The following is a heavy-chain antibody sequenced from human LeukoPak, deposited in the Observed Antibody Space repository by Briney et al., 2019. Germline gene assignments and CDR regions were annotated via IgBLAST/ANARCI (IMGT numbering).Heavy chain of an antibody. V-gene: IGHV3-30*04. CDR3: ARGQVMTY. CDR1: GFTFSSYA. CDR2: ISYDGSNK. Sequence: GRSLRLSCAASGFTFSSYAMHWVRQAPGKGLEWVAAISYDGSNKYYADSVKGRFTISRDNSKNTLYLQMNSLRAEDTAVYYCARGQVMTYWGQGTLVTVSS. D-gene: IGHD2-21*02. J-gene: IGHJ4*02.